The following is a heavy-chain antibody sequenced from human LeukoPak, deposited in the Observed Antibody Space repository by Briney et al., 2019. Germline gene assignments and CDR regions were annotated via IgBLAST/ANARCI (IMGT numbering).Heavy chain of an antibody. CDR1: GGSISSYY. CDR3: ARQKGVAGTTGAWFDP. Sequence: PSETLSLTCTVSGGSISSYYWSWIRQPPGKGLEWIGYIYYSGSTNYNPSLKSRVTISVDTSKNQFSLKLSSVTAADTAVYYCARQKGVAGTTGAWFDPWGQGTLVTVSS. D-gene: IGHD1-1*01. J-gene: IGHJ5*02. V-gene: IGHV4-59*08. CDR2: IYYSGST.